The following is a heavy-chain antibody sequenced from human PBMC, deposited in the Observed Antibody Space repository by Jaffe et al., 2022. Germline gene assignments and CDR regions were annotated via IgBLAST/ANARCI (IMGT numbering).Heavy chain of an antibody. CDR1: GGSFSGYY. D-gene: IGHD6-19*01. Sequence: QVQLQQWGAGLLKPSETLSLTCAVYGGSFSGYYWSWIRQPPGKGLEWIGEINHSGSTNYNPSLKSRVTISVDTSKNQFSLKLSSVTAADTAVYYCARGPRYSSADFDYWGQGTLVTVSS. J-gene: IGHJ4*02. CDR2: INHSGST. CDR3: ARGPRYSSADFDY. V-gene: IGHV4-34*01.